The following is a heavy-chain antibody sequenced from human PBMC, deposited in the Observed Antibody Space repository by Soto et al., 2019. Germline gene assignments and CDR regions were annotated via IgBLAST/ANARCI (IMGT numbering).Heavy chain of an antibody. Sequence: QVQLVQSWAEVKKPGASVKVSCKASGYTFTSYDINRVRQATGQGLELMGWMNPNSGNTGNAQTFQDRLTMTRNTSRSTVYIALSSLRSEDTAVYYRTRERSGSSEYWGQGTLVSVSS. V-gene: IGHV1-8*01. J-gene: IGHJ4*02. CDR1: GYTFTSYD. CDR2: MNPNSGNT. CDR3: TRERSGSSEY. D-gene: IGHD1-26*01.